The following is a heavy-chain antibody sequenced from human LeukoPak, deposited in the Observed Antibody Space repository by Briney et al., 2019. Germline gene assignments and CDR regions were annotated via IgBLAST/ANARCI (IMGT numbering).Heavy chain of an antibody. CDR1: GGSTSSFY. V-gene: IGHV4-4*07. CDR3: ARLSTGWYFQR. Sequence: PSETLSLTCTASGGSTSSFYWSWIRQPAGKGLEWIGRIYSGGITNYNPSLKSRVTMSEDTSKNQFSLRLNSVTAADTAVYYCARLSTGWYFQRWGQGTLVSVSS. CDR2: IYSGGIT. J-gene: IGHJ1*01. D-gene: IGHD6-19*01.